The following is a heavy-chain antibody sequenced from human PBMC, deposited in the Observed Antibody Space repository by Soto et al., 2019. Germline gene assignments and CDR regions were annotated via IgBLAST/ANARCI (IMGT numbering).Heavy chain of an antibody. CDR1: GFTFSSYA. Sequence: GGSLRLSCAASGFTFSSYAMSWVRQAPGKGLEWVSAISGSGGSTYYADSVKGRFTISRDNSKNTLYLQMNSLRAEDTAVYYCAKGRRGIVATSEYYYYYYMDVWGKGTTVTVSS. J-gene: IGHJ6*03. CDR2: ISGSGGST. V-gene: IGHV3-23*01. CDR3: AKGRRGIVATSEYYYYYYMDV. D-gene: IGHD5-12*01.